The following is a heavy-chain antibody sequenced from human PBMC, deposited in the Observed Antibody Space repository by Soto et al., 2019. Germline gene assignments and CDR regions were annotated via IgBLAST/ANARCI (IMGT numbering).Heavy chain of an antibody. CDR3: AREKITGLFDY. V-gene: IGHV4-34*01. Sequence: PSETLSLTCAVYGGSFSGYYWSWIRQPPGKGLEWIGEINHSGSTNYNPSLKSRVAISVDTSKNQFSLKLTSVTAADTAVDYCAREKITGLFDYWGQGTLVTVSS. CDR2: INHSGST. J-gene: IGHJ4*02. D-gene: IGHD2-8*02. CDR1: GGSFSGYY.